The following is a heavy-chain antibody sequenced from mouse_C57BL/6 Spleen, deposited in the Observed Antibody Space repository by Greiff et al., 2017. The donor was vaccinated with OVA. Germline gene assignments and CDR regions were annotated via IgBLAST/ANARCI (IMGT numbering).Heavy chain of an antibody. CDR2: ISSGGDYI. CDR1: GFTFSSYA. CDR3: TRDQGNYAYFDY. V-gene: IGHV5-9-1*02. D-gene: IGHD2-1*01. J-gene: IGHJ2*01. Sequence: EVQVVESGEGLVKPGGSLKLSCAASGFTFSSYAMSWVRQTPEKRLEWVAYISSGGDYIYYADTVKGRFTISRDNARNTLYLQMSSLKSEDTAMYYCTRDQGNYAYFDYWGQGTTLTVSS.